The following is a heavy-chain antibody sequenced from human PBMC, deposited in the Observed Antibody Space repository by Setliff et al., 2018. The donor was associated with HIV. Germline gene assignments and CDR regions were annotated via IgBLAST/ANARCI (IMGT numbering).Heavy chain of an antibody. CDR3: VTDIESHPYYNLDY. CDR1: GFTFSKYW. J-gene: IGHJ4*02. V-gene: IGHV3-30*02. Sequence: GGSLRLSCAASGFTFSKYWMHWVRQAPGKGLEWVALTWFDESHKFYSDSVQGRFIISRDNFKNTLYLQMNSLRPEDTAVYYCVTDIESHPYYNLDYWGQGTLVTV. D-gene: IGHD3-10*01. CDR2: TWFDESHK.